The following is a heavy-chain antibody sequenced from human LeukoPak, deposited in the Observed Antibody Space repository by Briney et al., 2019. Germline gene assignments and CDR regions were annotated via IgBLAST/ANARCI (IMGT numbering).Heavy chain of an antibody. CDR1: GFTFDAYA. Sequence: GRSLRLSCAASGFTFDAYAIPWVRQAPGHGLESGSGISWNSGSIGYADSVKGRFTISRDNAKNSLYLQMNSLRAEDTALYYCAKDVSAASYYYNYGMDVWGQGTTVTVSS. V-gene: IGHV3-9*01. J-gene: IGHJ6*02. CDR3: AKDVSAASYYYNYGMDV. D-gene: IGHD2-2*01. CDR2: ISWNSGSI.